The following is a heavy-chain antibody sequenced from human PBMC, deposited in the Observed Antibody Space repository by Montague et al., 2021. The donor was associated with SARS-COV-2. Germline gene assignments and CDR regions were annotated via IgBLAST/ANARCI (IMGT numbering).Heavy chain of an antibody. Sequence: PALVKPTQTLTLTCSFSGFPLSTSAISVTWIRQPPGKALEWLARXDWDNDKYYSTSLKARLTVSKDTSKNQVVLTLTNVDPFDTATYYCASIVSVVVPSNFPQRYYVGMDVLSQGTTVIVSS. V-gene: IGHV2-70*11. CDR3: ASIVSVVVPSNFPQRYYVGMDV. CDR1: GFPLSTSAIS. CDR2: XDWDNDK. D-gene: IGHD3-16*02. J-gene: IGHJ6*02.